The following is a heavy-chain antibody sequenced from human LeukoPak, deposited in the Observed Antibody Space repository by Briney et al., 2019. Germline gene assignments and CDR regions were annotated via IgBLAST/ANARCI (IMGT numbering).Heavy chain of an antibody. J-gene: IGHJ4*02. CDR2: LFGGGGT. CDR1: GFTVSSND. CDR3: TKAPGSSTNY. Sequence: GGSLRLSCAASGFTVSSNDMNWVRQAPGKGLEWVSVLFGGGGTYYADSVEGRFTFSRDNSKNMLYLQMNSLRVEDTAVYYCTKAPGSSTNYWGQGSLVTVSS. V-gene: IGHV3-66*01. D-gene: IGHD3-10*01.